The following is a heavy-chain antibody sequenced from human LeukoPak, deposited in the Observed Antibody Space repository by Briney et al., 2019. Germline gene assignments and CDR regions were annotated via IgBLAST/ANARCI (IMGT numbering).Heavy chain of an antibody. CDR2: IKQDGSEK. J-gene: IGHJ4*02. D-gene: IGHD1-1*01. Sequence: QPGGSLRLSCAASGFTFSSYWMSWVRQAPGKGLEWVANIKQDGSEKYYVDSVKGRFTISRDNAKNSLYLQMSSLRVEDTAVYCCAKPPTGNVKFDSWGQGTLVTVSS. V-gene: IGHV3-7*01. CDR3: AKPPTGNVKFDS. CDR1: GFTFSSYW.